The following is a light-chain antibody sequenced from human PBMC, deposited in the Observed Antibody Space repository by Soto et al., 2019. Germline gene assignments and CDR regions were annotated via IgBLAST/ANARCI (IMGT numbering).Light chain of an antibody. CDR2: DAS. J-gene: IGKJ4*01. Sequence: EIVLTQSPGTLSLSPGERATLSCRASQSVGRDSLAWYQQKRGQAPRLLMYDASSRATGIPDRFSGSGSGTDFTLTISRLEPEDFAEFYCQQYASSPLTFGGGTKVEIK. V-gene: IGKV3-20*01. CDR3: QQYASSPLT. CDR1: QSVGRDS.